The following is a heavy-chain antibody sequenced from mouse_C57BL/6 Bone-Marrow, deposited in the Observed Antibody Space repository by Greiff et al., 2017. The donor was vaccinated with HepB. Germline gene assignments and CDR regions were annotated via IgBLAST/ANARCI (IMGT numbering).Heavy chain of an antibody. CDR2: IHPNSGRT. CDR3: ARWGTAGGFAY. V-gene: IGHV1-64*01. D-gene: IGHD2-14*01. CDR1: GYTFTSYW. J-gene: IGHJ3*01. Sequence: QVQLQQPGAELVKPGASVKLSCKASGYTFTSYWMHWVKQRPGQGLEWIGMIHPNSGRTNYNEKFKSKATLTVDKSSSTAYIQLSSLTSEGSAVYYCARWGTAGGFAYWGQGTLVTVSA.